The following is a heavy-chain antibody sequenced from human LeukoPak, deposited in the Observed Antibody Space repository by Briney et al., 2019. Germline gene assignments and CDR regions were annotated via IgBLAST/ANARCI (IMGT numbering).Heavy chain of an antibody. Sequence: ASVKVSCKASGYTFTGYYMHWVRQAPGQGLEWMGWINPNSGGTNYAQKFQGRVTMTRDTPISTAYMELSRLRSDDTAVYYCATIFGVAPYGMDVWGQGTTVTVSS. CDR2: INPNSGGT. D-gene: IGHD3-3*01. J-gene: IGHJ6*02. CDR1: GYTFTGYY. CDR3: ATIFGVAPYGMDV. V-gene: IGHV1-2*02.